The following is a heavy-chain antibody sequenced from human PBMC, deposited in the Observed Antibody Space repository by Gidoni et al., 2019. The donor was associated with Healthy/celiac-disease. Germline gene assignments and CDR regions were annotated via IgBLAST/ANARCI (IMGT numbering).Heavy chain of an antibody. CDR1: GFTFSSYA. Sequence: QVHLVESGGGVVQPGRSLRLSCAASGFTFSSYAMHWVRQAPGKGLEWVAVISYDGSNKYYADSVKGRFTISRDNSKNTLYLQMNSLRAEDTAVYYCARDLEGFDLWGRGTLVTVSS. CDR2: ISYDGSNK. V-gene: IGHV3-30-3*01. J-gene: IGHJ2*01. CDR3: ARDLEGFDL.